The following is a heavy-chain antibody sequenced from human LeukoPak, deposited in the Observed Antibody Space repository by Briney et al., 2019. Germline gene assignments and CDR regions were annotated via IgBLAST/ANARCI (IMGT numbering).Heavy chain of an antibody. CDR3: ARDRIRPGYSSSWVFDY. CDR2: ISYDGSNK. Sequence: GGSLRLSCAASGFTFSSYAMHWVRQAPGKGLEWVAVISYDGSNKYYADSVKGRFTISRDNSKNTLYLQMNSLRAEDTAVYYCARDRIRPGYSSSWVFDYWGQGTLVTVSS. V-gene: IGHV3-30-3*01. J-gene: IGHJ4*02. CDR1: GFTFSSYA. D-gene: IGHD6-13*01.